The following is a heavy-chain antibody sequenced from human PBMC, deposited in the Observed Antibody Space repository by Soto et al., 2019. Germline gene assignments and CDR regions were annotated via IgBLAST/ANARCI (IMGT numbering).Heavy chain of an antibody. CDR2: IYYSGST. V-gene: IGHV4-59*08. Sequence: SETLSVTCAVDGGSISSYYLSWIRQPPGKGLEWIGYIYYSGSTNYNPSLKSRVTISVDTSKNQFSLKLSSVTAADTAVYYCASTRGSGSYRGAYYYYGMDVWGQGTTVTVSS. J-gene: IGHJ6*02. CDR1: GGSISSYY. CDR3: ASTRGSGSYRGAYYYYGMDV. D-gene: IGHD3-10*01.